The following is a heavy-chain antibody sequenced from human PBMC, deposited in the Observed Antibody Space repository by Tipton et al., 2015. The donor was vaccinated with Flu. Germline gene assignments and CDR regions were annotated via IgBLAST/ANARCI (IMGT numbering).Heavy chain of an antibody. D-gene: IGHD3-22*01. J-gene: IGHJ3*02. Sequence: TLSLTCTVSGGSISSYYWSWIRQPPGKGLEWIGYIYYSGSTNYNPSLKSRVTISVDTSKNQFSLKLSPVTAADTAVYYCARDKRHYYDSSGYYYPGAFDIWGQGTMVTVSS. CDR1: GGSISSYY. V-gene: IGHV4-59*01. CDR2: IYYSGST. CDR3: ARDKRHYYDSSGYYYPGAFDI.